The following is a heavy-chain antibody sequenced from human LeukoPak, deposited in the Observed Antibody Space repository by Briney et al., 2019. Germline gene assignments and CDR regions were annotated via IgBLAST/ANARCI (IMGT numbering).Heavy chain of an antibody. CDR1: GFIFSAYG. D-gene: IGHD1-20*01. J-gene: IGHJ4*02. CDR2: IRGSGDTT. V-gene: IGHV3-23*01. CDR3: AKDRGITGTAGFDY. Sequence: GGSLRLSCAASGFIFSAYGMSWVRQAPGQGLEWVSAIRGSGDTTYYADSAKGRFTISRDNSKNTLYLQMNSLRAEDTAVYYCAKDRGITGTAGFDYWGQGTLVTVSS.